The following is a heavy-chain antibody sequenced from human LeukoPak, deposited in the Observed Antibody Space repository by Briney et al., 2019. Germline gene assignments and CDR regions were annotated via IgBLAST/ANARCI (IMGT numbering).Heavy chain of an antibody. Sequence: GGSLRLSCAASGFTFSNYWIHWVRQAPGKGLVWVSRINTDGSTTTYADSVKGRFSISRDNAKNTVYLQMNNLRAEDTAVYFCARWSTTPDTEAGDYWGQGTLVTVSS. V-gene: IGHV3-74*01. CDR1: GFTFSNYW. CDR2: INTDGSTT. J-gene: IGHJ4*02. D-gene: IGHD1/OR15-1a*01. CDR3: ARWSTTPDTEAGDY.